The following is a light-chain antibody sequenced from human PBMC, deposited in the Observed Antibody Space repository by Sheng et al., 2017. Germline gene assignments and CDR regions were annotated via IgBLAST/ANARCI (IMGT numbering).Light chain of an antibody. CDR3: ASYAGSNNVV. CDR2: EVN. CDR1: SSDFGGYNF. Sequence: QSALTQPPSASGSPGQSVTISCTGTSSDFGGYNFVSWYQHHPGKAPKLIIYEVNKRPSGVPDRFSGSKSGNTASLTVSGLQAEDEADYYCASYAGSNNVVFGRRDQADRP. J-gene: IGLJ2*01. V-gene: IGLV2-8*01.